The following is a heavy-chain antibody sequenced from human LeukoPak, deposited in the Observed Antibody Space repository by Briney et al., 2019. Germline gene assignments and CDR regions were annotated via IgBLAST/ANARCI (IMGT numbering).Heavy chain of an antibody. CDR1: GFTFNSYG. D-gene: IGHD3-3*01. J-gene: IGHJ4*02. Sequence: GGSLRLSCAASGFTFNSYGMHWVRQAPGKGLEWVSFIRYDDNYKSYSDSVKGRFTISRDNSKNTLHLQMNSLGREDTAIYYCAKEASTSIFGVGGADSWGQGTLVTVSS. V-gene: IGHV3-30*02. CDR3: AKEASTSIFGVGGADS. CDR2: IRYDDNYK.